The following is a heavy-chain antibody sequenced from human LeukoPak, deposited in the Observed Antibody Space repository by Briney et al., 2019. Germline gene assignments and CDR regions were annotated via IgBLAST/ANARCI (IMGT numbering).Heavy chain of an antibody. J-gene: IGHJ4*02. CDR2: ISGSAYNT. D-gene: IGHD1-26*01. Sequence: GGSLRLSCAASGFTFSSYGMSWVRQAPGKGLEWVSTISGSAYNTYYADSVKGRFTISRDNSANTLYLQMNSLRAEDTVLYYCAKHSGSYFIYYVDSWGQGTLVTVSS. CDR1: GFTFSSYG. V-gene: IGHV3-23*01. CDR3: AKHSGSYFIYYVDS.